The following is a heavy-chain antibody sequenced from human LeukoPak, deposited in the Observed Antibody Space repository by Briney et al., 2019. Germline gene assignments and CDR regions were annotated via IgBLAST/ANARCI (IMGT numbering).Heavy chain of an antibody. Sequence: PGGSLRLSCAASGFTFTSYSMNWVRQAPGKGLEWVSSISSSGSNIYYADSVKGRFTISRDNAKNSLYLQMNSLRGEDTAVYYCASSGYCSGGSCSSGFDPWGQGTLVTVSS. D-gene: IGHD2-15*01. J-gene: IGHJ5*02. CDR2: ISSSGSNI. V-gene: IGHV3-21*01. CDR3: ASSGYCSGGSCSSGFDP. CDR1: GFTFTSYS.